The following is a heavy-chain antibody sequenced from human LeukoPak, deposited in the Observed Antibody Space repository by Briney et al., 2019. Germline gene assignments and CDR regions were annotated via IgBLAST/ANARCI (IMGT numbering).Heavy chain of an antibody. D-gene: IGHD6-25*01. CDR1: GYTFTSYY. Sequence: ASVKVSCKASGYTFTSYYMHWMRQAPGQGPEWMGIINPRGGSTDYSHKFQDRLTMTSDTSTSTVYMELNSLRPEDTAVYFCARVGVTAATADYWGQGTLVTVSS. V-gene: IGHV1-46*01. J-gene: IGHJ4*02. CDR3: ARVGVTAATADY. CDR2: INPRGGST.